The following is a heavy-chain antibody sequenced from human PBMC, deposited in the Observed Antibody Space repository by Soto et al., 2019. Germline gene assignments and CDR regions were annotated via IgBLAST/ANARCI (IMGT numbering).Heavy chain of an antibody. CDR1: GFTVSNNY. D-gene: IGHD3-10*01. CDR3: GAPPGGGGY. V-gene: IGHV3-53*01. J-gene: IGHJ4*02. CDR2: IYSGGYT. Sequence: EVQLVESGGGLIQPGGSLRLSCAVSGFTVSNNYMSWVRQAPGKGLEGVSVIYSGGYTAYGDSVKGRFTISRDNSKNTPSIQKSSRRAADTAVYWCGAPPGGGGYWGQGTLVTVSS.